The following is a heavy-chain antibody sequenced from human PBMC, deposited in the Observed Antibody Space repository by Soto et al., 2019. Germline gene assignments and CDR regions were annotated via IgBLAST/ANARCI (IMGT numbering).Heavy chain of an antibody. J-gene: IGHJ4*02. CDR1: GGSISSYY. D-gene: IGHD2-15*01. CDR3: AGVCSGGSCYQSHYY. Sequence: PSETLSLTCTVSGGSISSYYWSWIRQPPGKGLEWIGYIYYSGGTNYNPSLKSRVTLSVDTSKNQFSLKLNSVTAADTAVYYCAGVCSGGSCYQSHYYWGQGTLVTVSS. CDR2: IYYSGGT. V-gene: IGHV4-59*01.